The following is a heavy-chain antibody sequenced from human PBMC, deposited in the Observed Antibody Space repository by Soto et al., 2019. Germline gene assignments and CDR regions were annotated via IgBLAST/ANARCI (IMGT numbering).Heavy chain of an antibody. D-gene: IGHD2-2*01. CDR1: GGSISSKSYS. Sequence: SETLSLTCSVSGGSISSKSYSWGWIRQPPGKGLEWIGTFYYSEDTYYNPSLKSRVTISVDTSKNQFSLKLSSVTAADTAVYYCAKLAGYCSGNSCHGDYAMDVWGQGTTVTVSS. V-gene: IGHV4-39*01. CDR2: FYYSEDT. CDR3: AKLAGYCSGNSCHGDYAMDV. J-gene: IGHJ6*02.